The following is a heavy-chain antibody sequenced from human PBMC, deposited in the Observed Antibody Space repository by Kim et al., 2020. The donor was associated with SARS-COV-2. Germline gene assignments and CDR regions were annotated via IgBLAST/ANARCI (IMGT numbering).Heavy chain of an antibody. J-gene: IGHJ1*01. CDR1: GDSMIFYY. D-gene: IGHD3-9*01. CDR3: ARHTSRSGRNFHLES. V-gene: IGHV4-59*08. Sequence: SETLSLTCSVSGDSMIFYYLSWIRQPPGKGLEWVGYISHDGATEYNPSLRSRLTMSVDLSMTQFSLRLRSATATDTAIYYCARHTSRSGRNFHLESWGRG. CDR2: ISHDGAT.